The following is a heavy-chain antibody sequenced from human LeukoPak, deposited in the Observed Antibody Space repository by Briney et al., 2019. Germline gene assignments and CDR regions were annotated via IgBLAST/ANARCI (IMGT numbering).Heavy chain of an antibody. CDR1: GFTFSSYW. Sequence: GGSLRLSCAASGFTFSSYWMSWVRQAPGRGLEWVANINQDGSETYYVDSVKGRFTTSRDNAKNSLYLQMNSLRAEDTAVYYCARDHIYGDDFDYWGQGTLVTVSS. J-gene: IGHJ4*02. V-gene: IGHV3-7*03. CDR3: ARDHIYGDDFDY. CDR2: INQDGSET. D-gene: IGHD2/OR15-2a*01.